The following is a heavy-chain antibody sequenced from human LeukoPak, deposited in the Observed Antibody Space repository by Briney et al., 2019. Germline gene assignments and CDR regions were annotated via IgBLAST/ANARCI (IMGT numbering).Heavy chain of an antibody. CDR1: GYAFTSYG. V-gene: IGHV1-18*01. CDR3: ARAYDSSGYSGFDY. Sequence: GASVSGSCKVSGYAFTSYGISWVRPATGQGRGWMGWLSVYNVKINYAQKIQGRITMTTDTSTSTAYMELRSLRSDDTAVYYCARAYDSSGYSGFDYWGQGTLVTVSS. CDR2: LSVYNVKI. D-gene: IGHD3-22*01. J-gene: IGHJ4*02.